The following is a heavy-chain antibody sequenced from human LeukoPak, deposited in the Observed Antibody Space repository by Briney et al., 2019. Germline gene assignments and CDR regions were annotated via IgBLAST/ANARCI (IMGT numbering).Heavy chain of an antibody. CDR1: GFTFGTYA. V-gene: IGHV3-23*01. CDR2: VSGSGGNT. D-gene: IGHD3-3*02. J-gene: IGHJ4*02. Sequence: PGGSLSLSSAVSGFTFGTYARTWIRQAPGKGLECVSTVSGSGGNTYYTDSVKGRFTISRDNSKNTLFLQMSSLRAEDTALYFCTKGWVFSAFRYWGQGVLVTVSS. CDR3: TKGWVFSAFRY.